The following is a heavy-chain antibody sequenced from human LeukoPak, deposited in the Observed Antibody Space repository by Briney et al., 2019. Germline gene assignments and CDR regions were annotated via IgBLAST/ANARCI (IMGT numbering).Heavy chain of an antibody. CDR2: IIPILGIA. V-gene: IGHV1-69*04. CDR3: ARDAYCSSTSCNTQVWNYYYYGMDV. D-gene: IGHD2-2*01. J-gene: IGHJ6*02. CDR1: GGTFSSYA. Sequence: SVKVSCKASGGTFSSYAISWVRQAPGQGLEWMGRIIPILGIANYAQEFQGRVTITADKSTSTAYMELSSLRSEDTAVYYCARDAYCSSTSCNTQVWNYYYYGMDVWGQGTTVTVSS.